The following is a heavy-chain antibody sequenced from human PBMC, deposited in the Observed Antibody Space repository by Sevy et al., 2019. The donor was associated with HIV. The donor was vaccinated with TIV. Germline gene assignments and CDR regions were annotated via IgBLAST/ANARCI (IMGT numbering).Heavy chain of an antibody. CDR3: ATHAGIAAAGRVFDY. D-gene: IGHD6-13*01. CDR2: TRNKPDGYTT. J-gene: IGHJ4*02. V-gene: IGHV3-72*01. CDR1: GFTFSDHY. Sequence: GGSLRLSCVASGFTFSDHYMEWVRQAPGKGLEWVGRTRNKPDGYTTEYAASVKGRFTISREESNNSLYVQMNSLKAEDTAGYYCATHAGIAAAGRVFDYWGQGTLVTVSS.